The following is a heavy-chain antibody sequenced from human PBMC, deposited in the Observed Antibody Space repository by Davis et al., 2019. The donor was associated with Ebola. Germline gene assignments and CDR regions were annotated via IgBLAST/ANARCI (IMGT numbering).Heavy chain of an antibody. V-gene: IGHV1-2*02. Sequence: ASVKVSCKASGYTFTSYDINWVRQAPGQGLEWMGWINPNSGGTNYAQKFQGRVTMTRDTSISTAYMELSRLRSDDTAVYYCARRGYYTTYYYYGMDVWGQGTTVTVSS. CDR1: GYTFTSYD. D-gene: IGHD3-3*01. J-gene: IGHJ6*02. CDR3: ARRGYYTTYYYYGMDV. CDR2: INPNSGGT.